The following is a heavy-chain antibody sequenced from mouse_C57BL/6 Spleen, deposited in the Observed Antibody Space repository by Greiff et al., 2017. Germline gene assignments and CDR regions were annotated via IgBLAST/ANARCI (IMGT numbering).Heavy chain of an antibody. V-gene: IGHV1-47*01. CDR1: GYTFTTYS. CDR2: FHPYNDDT. J-gene: IGHJ3*01. Sequence: QVQLQQSGAELVKPGASVKMSCKASGYTFTTYSIEWVKQNPGKGLEWIGNFHPYNDDTKYNDKFKGKATLTVEKSSSTVYLQLSRLTSDDSAVYDCARGSWDYAWFAYWGQGTLVTVSA. D-gene: IGHD2-4*01. CDR3: ARGSWDYAWFAY.